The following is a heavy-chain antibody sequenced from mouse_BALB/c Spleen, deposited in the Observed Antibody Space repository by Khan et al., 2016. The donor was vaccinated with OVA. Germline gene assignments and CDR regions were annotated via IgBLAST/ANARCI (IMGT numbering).Heavy chain of an antibody. V-gene: IGHV1S136*01. Sequence: EVLLQEPGPEVVKPGASVKMSCKASGYTFTSYVMHWVKQKPGQGLEWIGYIYPFNDATKVNEKTNGKATLTSDKSSSTAYMELSNLISVDSAVSYGAPVGCYYRSFVHWGQVTLVTVSA. CDR2: IYPFNDAT. J-gene: IGHJ3*01. D-gene: IGHD2-3*01. CDR3: APVGCYYRSFVH. CDR1: GYTFTSYV.